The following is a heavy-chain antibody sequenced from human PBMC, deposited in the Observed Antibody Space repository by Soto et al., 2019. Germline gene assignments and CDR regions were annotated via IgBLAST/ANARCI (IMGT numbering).Heavy chain of an antibody. CDR1: GFTFSEYA. CDR2: ISSNGGST. V-gene: IGHV3-64*01. CDR3: AGDAFDI. Sequence: GGSLRLSCAASGFTFSEYAINWVRQAPGKGLEYVSAISSNGGSTYYAKSVKGRFTISRDNAKNTVFLQMGSLRAEDMGVYYCAGDAFDIWGQGTMVTVSS. J-gene: IGHJ3*02.